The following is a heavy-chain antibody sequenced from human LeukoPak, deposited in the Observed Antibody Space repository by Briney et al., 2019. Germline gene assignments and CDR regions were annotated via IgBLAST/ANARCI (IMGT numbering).Heavy chain of an antibody. J-gene: IGHJ4*02. V-gene: IGHV3-23*01. CDR1: GFTFTKYA. D-gene: IGHD3-22*01. CDR3: AKDRVSSHDKSSFYQPQLFYFDH. CDR2: ISGSGDTT. Sequence: PGGSLRLSCAASGFTFTKYALNWVRQAPGKGLEWVSGISGSGDTTYYADSVKGRFTISRDKSKNTLYLHLNSLRAADTAVYYCAKDRVSSHDKSSFYQPQLFYFDHWGQGTLVSVSS.